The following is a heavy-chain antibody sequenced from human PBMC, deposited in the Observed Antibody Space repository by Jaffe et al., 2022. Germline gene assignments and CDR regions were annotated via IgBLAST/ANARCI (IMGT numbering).Heavy chain of an antibody. J-gene: IGHJ2*01. D-gene: IGHD4-17*01. CDR3: ATGGRNGDYGFTYWYFDL. V-gene: IGHV1-69*05. CDR1: GGTFSSYA. Sequence: QVQLVQSGAEVKKPGSSVKVSCKASGGTFSSYAISWVRQAPGQGLEWMGGIIPIFGTANYAQKFQGRVTITTDESTSTAYMELSSLRSEDTAVYYCATGGRNGDYGFTYWYFDLWGRGTLVTVSS. CDR2: IIPIFGTA.